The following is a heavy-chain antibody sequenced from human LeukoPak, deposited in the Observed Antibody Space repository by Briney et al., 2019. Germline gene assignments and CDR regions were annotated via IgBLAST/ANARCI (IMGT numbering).Heavy chain of an antibody. CDR3: ARDKSVAYYYDSSGYDAFDI. D-gene: IGHD3-22*01. J-gene: IGHJ3*02. Sequence: GGSLRLSCAAAGFTFSSYSMNWVRQAPGKGLEWVSSISSSSSYIYYADSVKGRLTISRDNAKNSLYLQMNGLRAEDTAVYYCARDKSVAYYYDSSGYDAFDIWGQGTMVTVSS. CDR1: GFTFSSYS. CDR2: ISSSSSYI. V-gene: IGHV3-21*01.